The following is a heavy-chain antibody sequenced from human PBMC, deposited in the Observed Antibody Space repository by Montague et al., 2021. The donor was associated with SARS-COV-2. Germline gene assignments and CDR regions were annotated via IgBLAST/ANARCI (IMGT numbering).Heavy chain of an antibody. D-gene: IGHD1-26*01. Sequence: SETQSLTCAVFDGSFSDFYWSWIRQPPGKGLECIGEINHSGTTYYNPSLKSRVTISVDTSKNQFSLKLNSVTAADAAVYYCASGDDNGSGYLDVWGKGTMVTVSS. V-gene: IGHV4-34*01. J-gene: IGHJ6*03. CDR3: ASGDDNGSGYLDV. CDR1: DGSFSDFY. CDR2: INHSGTT.